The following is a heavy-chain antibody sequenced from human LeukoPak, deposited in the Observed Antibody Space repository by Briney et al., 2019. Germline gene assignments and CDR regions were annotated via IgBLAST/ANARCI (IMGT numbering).Heavy chain of an antibody. CDR3: ARDREFYDSSGPYYFDF. D-gene: IGHD3-22*01. CDR2: INPNTGGT. CDR1: GYTFTAYY. J-gene: IGHJ4*02. V-gene: IGHV1-2*02. Sequence: ASVEVSCKASGYTFTAYYMHWVRQAPGQGLEWMGWINPNTGGTNYAQKFQGRVTMTRDTSISTAYMELSSLRSDDTALYYCARDREFYDSSGPYYFDFWGQGTLVTVSS.